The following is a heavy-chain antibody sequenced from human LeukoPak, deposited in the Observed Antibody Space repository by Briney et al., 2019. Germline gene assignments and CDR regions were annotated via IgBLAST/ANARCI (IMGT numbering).Heavy chain of an antibody. V-gene: IGHV4-30-4*07. D-gene: IGHD3-22*01. CDR2: IYYSGST. Sequence: PSETLSLTCAVSGGSISSGGYSWSWIRQPPGKGLEWIGYIYYSGSTYYNPSLKSRVTISVDTSKNQFSLKLSSVTAADTAVYYCARNYYDSSESAASYYYYYMDVWGKGTTVTISS. CDR3: ARNYYDSSESAASYYYYYMDV. J-gene: IGHJ6*03. CDR1: GGSISSGGYS.